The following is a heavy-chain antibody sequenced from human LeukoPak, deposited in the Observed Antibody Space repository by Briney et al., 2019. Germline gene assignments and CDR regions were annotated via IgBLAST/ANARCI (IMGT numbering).Heavy chain of an antibody. CDR1: GVTFSGSA. CDR2: IRSKANSYAT. V-gene: IGHV3-73*01. CDR3: TSSGYSYHY. J-gene: IGHJ4*02. D-gene: IGHD5-18*01. Sequence: GGSPKLSCAASGVTFSGSAMHWVRQASGKGLEWVGRIRSKANSYATAYAASVKGRFTISRDDSKNTAYLQMNSLKTEDTAVYYCTSSGYSYHYWGQGTLVTVSS.